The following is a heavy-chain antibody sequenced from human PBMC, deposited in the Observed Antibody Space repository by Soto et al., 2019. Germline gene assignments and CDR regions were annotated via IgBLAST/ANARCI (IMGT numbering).Heavy chain of an antibody. CDR3: AREVGAAADGAFDI. J-gene: IGHJ3*02. D-gene: IGHD6-13*01. V-gene: IGHV3-66*01. CDR1: GFTVSSNY. CDR2: IYSGGST. Sequence: GGSLRLSCAASGFTVSSNYMSWVRQAPGKGLEWVSVIYSGGSTYYADSVTGRFTISRHNSKNTLYLQMNSLRAEATAVYYCAREVGAAADGAFDIWGQGTMVTVSS.